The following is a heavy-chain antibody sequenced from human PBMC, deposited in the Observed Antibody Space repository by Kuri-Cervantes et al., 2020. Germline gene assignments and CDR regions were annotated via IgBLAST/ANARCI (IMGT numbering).Heavy chain of an antibody. CDR3: ARGRSGSYRNYGMDV. CDR2: IYYSGST. CDR1: GGSISSGGYY. V-gene: IGHV4-31*03. Sequence: SETLSLTCTVSGGSISSGGYYWSWIRQHPGKGLEWIGYIYYSGSTYYNPSLKTRVTISVDTSKNQFSLKLSSVTAADTAVYYCARGRSGSYRNYGMDVWGQGTTVTVSS. D-gene: IGHD3-10*01. J-gene: IGHJ6*02.